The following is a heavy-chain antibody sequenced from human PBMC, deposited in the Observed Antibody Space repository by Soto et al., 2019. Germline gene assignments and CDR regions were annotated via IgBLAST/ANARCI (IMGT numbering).Heavy chain of an antibody. CDR1: GGSVSSYW. J-gene: IGHJ5*02. V-gene: IGHV4-59*02. D-gene: IGHD6-13*01. Sequence: SETLSLTCSVSGGSVSSYWWSWIRQPPGKGLEWIGYIYYSGSTNYNPSLKSRVTISVDTSKNQFSLKLSSVTAADTAVYYCARVQNGEQQLVRGNWFDPWGQGTLVTVSS. CDR2: IYYSGST. CDR3: ARVQNGEQQLVRGNWFDP.